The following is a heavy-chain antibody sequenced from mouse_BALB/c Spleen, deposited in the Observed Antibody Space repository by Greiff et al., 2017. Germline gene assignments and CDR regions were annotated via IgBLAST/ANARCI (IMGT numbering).Heavy chain of an antibody. J-gene: IGHJ4*01. D-gene: IGHD3-2*02. V-gene: IGHV14-1*02. CDR2: IDPENGNT. CDR1: GFNIKDYY. Sequence: VQLQQSGAELVKPGASVKLSCKASGFNIKDYYMHWVKQRPEQGLEWIGWIDPENGNTIYDPKFQGKASITADTSSNTAYLQLSSLTSEDTAVYYCARNMGRQADYYAMDYWGQGTSVTVSS. CDR3: ARNMGRQADYYAMDY.